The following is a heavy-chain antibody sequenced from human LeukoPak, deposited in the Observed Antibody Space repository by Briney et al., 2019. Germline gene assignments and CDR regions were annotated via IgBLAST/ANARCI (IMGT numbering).Heavy chain of an antibody. D-gene: IGHD5-24*01. CDR1: GFTFSSYG. J-gene: IGHJ4*02. Sequence: PGGSLRLSCAASGFTFSSYGMHWVRQAPGKGLEWVAVISYDGSNKYYADSVKGRFTISRDNSKNTLYLQMNSLRAEDTAVCYCAKILSRRDGYNPFDYWGQGTLVTVSS. CDR3: AKILSRRDGYNPFDY. CDR2: ISYDGSNK. V-gene: IGHV3-30*18.